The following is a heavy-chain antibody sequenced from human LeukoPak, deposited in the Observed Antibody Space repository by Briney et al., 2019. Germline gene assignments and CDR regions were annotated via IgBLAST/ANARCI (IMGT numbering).Heavy chain of an antibody. Sequence: PSETLSLTCAVYGGSFSGYYWSWIRQPPGKGLEWIGEINRSGSTNYNPSLKSRVTISVDTSKNQFSLKLSSVTAADTAVYYCARNCRSYGPCGMDVWGQGTTVTVSS. D-gene: IGHD5-18*01. CDR1: GGSFSGYY. V-gene: IGHV4-34*01. CDR3: ARNCRSYGPCGMDV. J-gene: IGHJ6*02. CDR2: INRSGST.